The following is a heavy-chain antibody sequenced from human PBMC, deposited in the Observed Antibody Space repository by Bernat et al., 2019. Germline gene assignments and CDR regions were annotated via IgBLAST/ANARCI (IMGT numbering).Heavy chain of an antibody. CDR1: GFTFSSYA. D-gene: IGHD3-22*01. V-gene: IGHV3-23*04. CDR2: ISGSGGST. Sequence: EVQLVESGGGLVQPGGSLRLSCAASGFTFSSYAMSWVRQAPGKGLEWVSAISGSGGSTYYADSVKGRFTISRDNSKNTLYLQMNSLRAEDTAVYYCAKSPNYYDSSGTGYYFDYWGQGTLVTVSS. CDR3: AKSPNYYDSSGTGYYFDY. J-gene: IGHJ4*02.